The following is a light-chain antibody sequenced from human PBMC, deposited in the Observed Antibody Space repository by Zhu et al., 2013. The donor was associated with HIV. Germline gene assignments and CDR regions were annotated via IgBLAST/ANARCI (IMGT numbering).Light chain of an antibody. CDR1: QDINNL. Sequence: DIQLTQSPSLVSASVGDRVTITCRATQDINNLLAWYQEKPGKAPKVLMYAASTLHSGVPSRFSGSGSGTHFTLTISSLQPEDFATYYCLQDYNYPLTFGGGTKVEI. CDR2: AAS. CDR3: LQDYNYPLT. J-gene: IGKJ4*01. V-gene: IGKV1-9*01.